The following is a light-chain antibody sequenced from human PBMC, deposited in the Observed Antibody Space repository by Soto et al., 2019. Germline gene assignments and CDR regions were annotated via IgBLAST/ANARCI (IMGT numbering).Light chain of an antibody. V-gene: IGKV3-20*01. J-gene: IGKJ1*01. Sequence: EIVLTQSPGTLSLSPGERATLSCRASQSVTNNYLAWYQQKPGQAPRLLIYDASHRATGIPDRFSGSGSGTGVTLTINRLEPEDVAVYYCQQCATAPLTFGQGTRVET. CDR2: DAS. CDR3: QQCATAPLT. CDR1: QSVTNNY.